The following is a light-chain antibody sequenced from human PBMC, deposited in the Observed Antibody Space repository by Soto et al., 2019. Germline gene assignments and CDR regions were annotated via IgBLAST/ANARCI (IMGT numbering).Light chain of an antibody. V-gene: IGLV2-23*02. CDR3: CSYAGTSTWV. CDR2: EVS. CDR1: SSDVGTYNF. J-gene: IGLJ3*02. Sequence: QSALTQPASVSGSPGQLITISCTGTSSDVGTYNFVSWYQQHPGKAPKLMIYEVSKRPSGVSNRFSGSKSGTTASLTISEIQAEDEADYHCCSYAGTSTWVFGAGTKVTVL.